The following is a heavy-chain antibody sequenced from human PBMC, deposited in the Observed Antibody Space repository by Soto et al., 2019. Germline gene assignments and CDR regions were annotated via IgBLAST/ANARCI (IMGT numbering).Heavy chain of an antibody. CDR1: GFTFSSYW. V-gene: IGHV3-74*01. Sequence: EVQLVESGGGLVQPGGSLGLSCAASGFTFSSYWMHWVRQAPGKGLVWVSRITSDGSGTTYADSVKGRFTISRDNAKHTLFLQMNSLRAEDTAVYYCARVSGSYLPFDYWGQGTLVTVSS. CDR3: ARVSGSYLPFDY. D-gene: IGHD1-26*01. J-gene: IGHJ4*02. CDR2: ITSDGSGT.